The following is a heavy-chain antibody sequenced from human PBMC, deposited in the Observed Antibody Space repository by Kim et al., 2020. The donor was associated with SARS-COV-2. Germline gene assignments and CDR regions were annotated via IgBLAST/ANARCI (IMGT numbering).Heavy chain of an antibody. J-gene: IGHJ4*02. Sequence: TNYHPSLKCRVTISADTSKNQFSLKLGSVTAADTAVYYWARAYSSGHFDYWGQGTLVTVSS. D-gene: IGHD6-19*01. V-gene: IGHV4-59*01. CDR3: ARAYSSGHFDY. CDR2: T.